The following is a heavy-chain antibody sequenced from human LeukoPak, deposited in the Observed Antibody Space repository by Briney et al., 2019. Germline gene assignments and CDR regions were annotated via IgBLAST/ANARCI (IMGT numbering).Heavy chain of an antibody. D-gene: IGHD4-17*01. CDR3: ARGKSDYGDYYPYFDY. Sequence: SETLSLTCTVSGGSISSYYWSWIRQPPGKGLEWIGYIYYSGSTNYNPSLKSRVTISVDPSKNQFSLKLSSVTAADTAVYYCARGKSDYGDYYPYFDYWGQGTLVTVSS. CDR2: IYYSGST. J-gene: IGHJ4*02. CDR1: GGSISSYY. V-gene: IGHV4-59*01.